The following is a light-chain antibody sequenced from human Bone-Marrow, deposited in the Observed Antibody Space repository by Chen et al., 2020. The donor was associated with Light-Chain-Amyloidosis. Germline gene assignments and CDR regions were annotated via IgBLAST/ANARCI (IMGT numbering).Light chain of an antibody. J-gene: IGLJ2*01. V-gene: IGLV3-21*04. CDR3: QVWDGLLDHVV. CDR1: KIGIKS. Sequence: SYVLTQPPSVSVAPGETATLTCGGNKIGIKSVHWYHQKHGQAPVLVVYYATGRPSGIPVRFPGANSGNTATLTISRVEAGDEADYYCQVWDGLLDHVVFGGGTRLTVL. CDR2: YAT.